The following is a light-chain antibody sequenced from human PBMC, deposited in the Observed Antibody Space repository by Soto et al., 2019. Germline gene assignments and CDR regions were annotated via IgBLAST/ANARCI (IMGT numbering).Light chain of an antibody. CDR3: QQYNNWPLRT. CDR2: DAS. Sequence: EIVLTQSPATLSLSPGERATLSCRTSQSVSSYLAWYQQKPGQAPRLLIYDASNRATGIPARFSGSGSGTDFTLTISSLQSEDFAVYYCQQYNNWPLRTFGQGTKV. CDR1: QSVSSY. J-gene: IGKJ1*01. V-gene: IGKV3-11*01.